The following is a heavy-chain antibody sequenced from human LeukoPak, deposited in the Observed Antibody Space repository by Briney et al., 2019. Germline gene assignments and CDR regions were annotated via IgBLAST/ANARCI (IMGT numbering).Heavy chain of an antibody. CDR3: ARMEGVVVVS. Sequence: KPSETLSLTCTVSGGSISSYYWSWIRQPPGKGLEWIGSIYYSGSTYYNPSLKSRVTISVDTSKNQFSLKLSSVTAADTAVYYCARMEGVVVVSWGQGTLVTVSS. D-gene: IGHD3-22*01. V-gene: IGHV4-59*05. CDR1: GGSISSYY. CDR2: IYYSGST. J-gene: IGHJ4*02.